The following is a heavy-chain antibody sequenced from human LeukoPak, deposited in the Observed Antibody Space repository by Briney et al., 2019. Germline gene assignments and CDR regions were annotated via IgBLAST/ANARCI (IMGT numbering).Heavy chain of an antibody. CDR3: AIYDYVWGSYRYDY. J-gene: IGHJ4*02. CDR1: GGSVSSGSYY. Sequence: SETLSLTSTVSGGSVSSGSYYWSWIRQPPGKGLEWIGYIYYSGSTNYNPSLKSRVTISVDTSKNQFSLKLSSVTAADTAVYYCAIYDYVWGSYRYDYWGQGTLVTVSS. V-gene: IGHV4-61*01. D-gene: IGHD3-16*02. CDR2: IYYSGST.